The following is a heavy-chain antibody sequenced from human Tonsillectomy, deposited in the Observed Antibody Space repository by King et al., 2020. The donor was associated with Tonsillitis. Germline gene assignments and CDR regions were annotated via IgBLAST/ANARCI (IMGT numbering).Heavy chain of an antibody. CDR2: IYYNGST. CDR3: AAQTYYDFWSGYNFDY. J-gene: IGHJ4*02. Sequence: VQLQESGPGLLKPSETLSLTCTVSGRSISSYYWSWIRKPPGKGLEWIGCIYYNGSTNYNPSLKSRVTISVDTSKNQISLKLSSVTAADTALYYCAAQTYYDFWSGYNFDYWGQGTLVTVSS. V-gene: IGHV4-59*01. D-gene: IGHD3-3*01. CDR1: GRSISSYY.